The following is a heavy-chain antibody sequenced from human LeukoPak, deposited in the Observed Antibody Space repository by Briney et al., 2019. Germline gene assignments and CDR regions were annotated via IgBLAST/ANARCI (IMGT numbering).Heavy chain of an antibody. Sequence: PSETLSLTCSVSGGSISNYYWSWIRQPPGKGLEWIGYVYISGSTNYNPSLRSRVTIALDTSKGQFSLKLSSVTAADTALYYCARIPLGYSGAYSFDSWGQGTLVTVSS. CDR2: VYISGST. CDR1: GGSISNYY. J-gene: IGHJ4*02. CDR3: ARIPLGYSGAYSFDS. D-gene: IGHD5-12*01. V-gene: IGHV4-4*09.